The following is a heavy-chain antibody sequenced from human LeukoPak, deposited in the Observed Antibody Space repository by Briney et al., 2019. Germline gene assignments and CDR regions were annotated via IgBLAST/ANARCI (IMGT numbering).Heavy chain of an antibody. CDR1: GYTFTGFY. V-gene: IGHV1-2*02. CDR2: INPNSGGT. CDR3: ASKLPDGGTASGYYYYMDV. J-gene: IGHJ6*03. Sequence: ASVKVSCKASGYTFTGFYMHWVRQAPGQGLEWMGWINPNSGGTNYAQKFQGRVTMTRDTSISTAYMEVSRLRSDDTAVYYCASKLPDGGTASGYYYYMDVWGKGTTVTVSS. D-gene: IGHD4-23*01.